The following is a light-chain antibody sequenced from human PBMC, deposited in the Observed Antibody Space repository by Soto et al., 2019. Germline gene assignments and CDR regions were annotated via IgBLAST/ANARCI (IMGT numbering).Light chain of an antibody. CDR1: HNIVNW. CDR2: KAS. CDR3: QQYNDYPWT. V-gene: IGKV1-5*03. J-gene: IGKJ1*01. Sequence: DIQMTQYPSTLSASVGDRVTITCRASHNIVNWLAWYQQKPGKAPNLLIYKASSLESGVPSRFSASGSGTEFTLTIDSLQPDDFSTYYCQQYNDYPWTFGQGTRVEIK.